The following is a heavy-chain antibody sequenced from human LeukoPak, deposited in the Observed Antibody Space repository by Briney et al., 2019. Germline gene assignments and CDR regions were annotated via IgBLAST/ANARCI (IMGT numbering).Heavy chain of an antibody. J-gene: IGHJ5*02. V-gene: IGHV6-1*01. Sequence: SQTLSLTCAISGDSVSGNSAAWNWIRQSPSRGLEWLGRTYYRSKWYNDYAVSVKSRITINPDTSKNQFSLQLNSVTPEDTAEYYCARGSTVATLRWFDPWGQGTLVTSPQ. CDR3: ARGSTVATLRWFDP. CDR2: TYYRSKWYN. D-gene: IGHD4-23*01. CDR1: GDSVSGNSAA.